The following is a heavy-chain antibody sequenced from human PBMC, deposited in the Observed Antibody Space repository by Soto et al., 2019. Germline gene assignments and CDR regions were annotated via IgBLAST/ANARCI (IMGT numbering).Heavy chain of an antibody. CDR2: IYYSGST. J-gene: IGHJ3*02. CDR1: GGSISSYY. D-gene: IGHD6-19*01. V-gene: IGHV4-59*01. CDR3: ARVGFGSGWYGYAFDI. Sequence: PSETLSLTCTVSGGSISSYYWCCIRQPPGKGLEWIGYIYYSGSTNYNPSLKSRVTISVDTSKNQFSLKLSSVTAADTAVYYCARVGFGSGWYGYAFDIWGQGTMVTVSS.